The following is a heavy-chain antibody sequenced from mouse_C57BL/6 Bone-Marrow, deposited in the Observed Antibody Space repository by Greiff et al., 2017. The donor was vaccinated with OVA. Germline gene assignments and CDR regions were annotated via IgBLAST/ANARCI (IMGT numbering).Heavy chain of an antibody. CDR2: IDPENGDT. J-gene: IGHJ2*01. V-gene: IGHV14-4*01. CDR3: TTSIYYGNYFDY. D-gene: IGHD2-1*01. Sequence: VQLQQSGAELVRPGASVKLSCTASGFNIKDDYMHWVKQRPEQGLEWIGWIDPENGDTEYASKFQGKATITADTSSNTAYLQLSSLTSEDTAVYYCTTSIYYGNYFDYWGQGTTRTVSS. CDR1: GFNIKDDY.